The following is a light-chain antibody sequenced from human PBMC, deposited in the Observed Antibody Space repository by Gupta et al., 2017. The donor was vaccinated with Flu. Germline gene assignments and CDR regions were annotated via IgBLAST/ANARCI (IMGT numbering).Light chain of an antibody. Sequence: ITISCTGTSSDVGGNNYVSWHQHHAGKAHKLMVYEIIRRPAGVASCFSGSKSGNTASLTISGLQEEDEADYYGSSDTSSNALEFGGGTKLTVL. V-gene: IGLV2-14*01. J-gene: IGLJ3*02. CDR2: EII. CDR3: SSDTSSNALE. CDR1: SSDVGGNNY.